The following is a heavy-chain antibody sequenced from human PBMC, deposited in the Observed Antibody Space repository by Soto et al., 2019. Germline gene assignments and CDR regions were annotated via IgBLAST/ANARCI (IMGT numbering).Heavy chain of an antibody. V-gene: IGHV1-2*02. D-gene: IGHD5-12*01. CDR1: GYTFTGYY. CDR2: INPNSGGT. CDR3: ARAQATITGIPRT. J-gene: IGHJ5*02. Sequence: GASVKVSCKASGYTFTGYYMHWVRQAPGQGLEWMGWINPNSGGTNYAQKFQGRVTMTRDTSISTAYMELSRLRSDDTAVYYCARAQATITGIPRTWGQGTLVTVSS.